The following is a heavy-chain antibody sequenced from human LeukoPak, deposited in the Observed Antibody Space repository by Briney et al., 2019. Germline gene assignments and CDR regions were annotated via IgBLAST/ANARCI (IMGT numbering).Heavy chain of an antibody. D-gene: IGHD4-11*01. Sequence: PSETLSLTCTVSGGSISSGDYYWSWIRQPPGKGLEWIGYIYYSGSTYYIPSLKSRVTISVDTSKNQFSLKLSSVTAADTAVYYCARERALSNYASDYLDYWGQGTLVTVSS. CDR2: IYYSGST. V-gene: IGHV4-30-4*08. J-gene: IGHJ4*02. CDR1: GGSISSGDYY. CDR3: ARERALSNYASDYLDY.